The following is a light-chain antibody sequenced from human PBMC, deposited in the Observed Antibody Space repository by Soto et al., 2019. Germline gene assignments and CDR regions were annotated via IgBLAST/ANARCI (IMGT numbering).Light chain of an antibody. V-gene: IGLV2-14*02. J-gene: IGLJ2*01. Sequence: QSVLTQPASVSGSPGQSITISCTGTNNDVGAFNLVSWYQQHPVKAPKLIIFGVTERPSGVSNRFSGSKSGNTASLTISGLQAEDEADYYCSSYSSSSTLLLFGGGTKLTVL. CDR1: NNDVGAFNL. CDR2: GVT. CDR3: SSYSSSSTLLL.